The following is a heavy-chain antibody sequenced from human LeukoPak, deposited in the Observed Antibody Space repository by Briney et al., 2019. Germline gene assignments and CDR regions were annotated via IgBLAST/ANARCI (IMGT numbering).Heavy chain of an antibody. V-gene: IGHV1-18*01. CDR3: ARDLPSVTIFGVVIYRSYYYGMDV. CDR2: ISAYNGNT. CDR1: GYTFTSYG. J-gene: IGHJ6*02. Sequence: ASVKVSCKASGYTFTSYGISWVRQAPGQGLEWMGWISAYNGNTNYAQKLQGRVTMTTDTSTSTAYMELRSLRSDDTAVYYCARDLPSVTIFGVVIYRSYYYGMDVWGQGTTVTVSS. D-gene: IGHD3-3*01.